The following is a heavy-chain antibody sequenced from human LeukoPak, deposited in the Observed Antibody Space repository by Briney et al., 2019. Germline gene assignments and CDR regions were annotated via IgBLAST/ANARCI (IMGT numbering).Heavy chain of an antibody. J-gene: IGHJ4*02. D-gene: IGHD3-22*01. Sequence: SETLSLTCTVSGYSISSGYYWGWIRQPPGKGLEWIGEINHSGSTNYNPSLKSRVTISVDTSKNQFSLKLSSVTAADTAVYYCARQTRNKYYYDSSGYYVYWGQGTLVTVSS. CDR3: ARQTRNKYYYDSSGYYVY. CDR1: GYSISSGYY. V-gene: IGHV4-38-2*02. CDR2: INHSGST.